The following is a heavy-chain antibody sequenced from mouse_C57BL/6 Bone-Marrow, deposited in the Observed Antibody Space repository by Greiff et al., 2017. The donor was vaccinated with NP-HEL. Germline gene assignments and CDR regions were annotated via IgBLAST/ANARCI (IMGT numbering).Heavy chain of an antibody. CDR2: IYPGGGYT. CDR1: GYTFTNYW. V-gene: IGHV1-63*01. CDR3: ARRDWDGAMDY. Sequence: QVQLQQSGAELVRPGTSVKMSCKASGYTFTNYWIGWAKQRPGHGLEWIGDIYPGGGYTNYNEKFKGKATLTADKSTSTAYMQFSSLTAEDSAIYYCARRDWDGAMDYWGQGTSVTVSS. J-gene: IGHJ4*01. D-gene: IGHD4-1*01.